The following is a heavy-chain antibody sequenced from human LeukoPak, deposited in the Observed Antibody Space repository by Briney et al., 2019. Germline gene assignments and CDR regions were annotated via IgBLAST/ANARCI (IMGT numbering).Heavy chain of an antibody. J-gene: IGHJ4*02. CDR1: GFTFSSYA. Sequence: QPGRSLRLSCAASGFTFSSYAIHWVRQAPGKGLEWVAVISYDGNNKNYADSVKGRFTISRDNSKNTLYLQMSTLRPDDTAVYYCARDLGEIVVVPAAMAYWGQGTLVTVSS. CDR3: ARDLGEIVVVPAAMAY. D-gene: IGHD2-2*01. CDR2: ISYDGNNK. V-gene: IGHV3-30-3*01.